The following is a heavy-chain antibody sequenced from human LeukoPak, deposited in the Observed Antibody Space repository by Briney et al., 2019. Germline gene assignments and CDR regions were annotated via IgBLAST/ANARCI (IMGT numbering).Heavy chain of an antibody. CDR3: AREARSSSWHDFDY. CDR1: GYTFTSYD. V-gene: IGHV1-8*01. Sequence: ASVKVSCKASGYTFTSYDINWVRQATGQGLEWMGWMNPNSGNTGYAQKFQGRVTITRNTSISTAYMELSSLRSEDTAVYYCAREARSSSWHDFDYWGQGTLVTVSS. CDR2: MNPNSGNT. J-gene: IGHJ4*02. D-gene: IGHD6-13*01.